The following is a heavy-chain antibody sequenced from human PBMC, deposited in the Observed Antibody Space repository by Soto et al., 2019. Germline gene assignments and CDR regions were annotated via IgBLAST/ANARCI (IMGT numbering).Heavy chain of an antibody. J-gene: IGHJ5*02. Sequence: ASVKVSCKASGYTFTNNDVSWVRQATGQGREWMGWMNPGSGDTGYAQKFQGRVTMNRDISIATAYMELSGLRSDDTAIYYCATMATFGSLNWCERLGKGTLVIVSS. CDR2: MNPGSGDT. V-gene: IGHV1-8*01. D-gene: IGHD3-10*01. CDR1: GYTFTNND. CDR3: ATMATFGSLNWCER.